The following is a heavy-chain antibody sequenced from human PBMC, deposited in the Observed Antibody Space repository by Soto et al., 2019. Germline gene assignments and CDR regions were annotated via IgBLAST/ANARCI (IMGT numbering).Heavy chain of an antibody. CDR2: IRSKAYGGTT. CDR3: TRVTRDDSSGYYATYDALDI. D-gene: IGHD3-22*01. V-gene: IGHV3-49*04. J-gene: IGHJ3*02. Sequence: SLRLSCTSSVFTFGDYAMSCVRHSPGKWLEWVGFIRSKAYGGTTEYAASVKGRFTISRDDSKSIAYLQMNSLKTEDTAVYYCTRVTRDDSSGYYATYDALDIWGQGTMVTV. CDR1: VFTFGDYA.